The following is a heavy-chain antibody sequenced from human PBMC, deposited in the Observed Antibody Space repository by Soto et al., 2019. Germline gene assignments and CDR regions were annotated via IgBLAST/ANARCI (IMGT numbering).Heavy chain of an antibody. V-gene: IGHV4-31*03. CDR3: ARGSFWSGYLRSNWFDP. D-gene: IGHD3-3*01. CDR2: IYFSGST. CDR1: GDSISSGGYY. Sequence: SETLSLTCTVSGDSISSGGYYWSWIRQHPGKGLEWIGYIYFSGSTYYNPSLQSRVTISVDTSKNQFSLKLSSVTAADTAVYYCARGSFWSGYLRSNWFDPWGQGTLVT. J-gene: IGHJ5*02.